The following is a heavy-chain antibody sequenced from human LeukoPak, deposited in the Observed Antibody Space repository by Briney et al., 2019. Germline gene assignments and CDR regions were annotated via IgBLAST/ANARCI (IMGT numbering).Heavy chain of an antibody. J-gene: IGHJ5*02. CDR3: ARERPPDCSSTSCYNWFDP. CDR1: GYTFTGYY. CDR2: INPNSGGT. Sequence: ASVKVSCKASGYTFTGYYIHWVRQAPGQGLEWMGWINPNSGGTNYAQKFQGRVTMTRDTSISTAYMELSRLRSDDTAVYYCARERPPDCSSTSCYNWFDPWGQGTLVTVSS. D-gene: IGHD2-2*01. V-gene: IGHV1-2*02.